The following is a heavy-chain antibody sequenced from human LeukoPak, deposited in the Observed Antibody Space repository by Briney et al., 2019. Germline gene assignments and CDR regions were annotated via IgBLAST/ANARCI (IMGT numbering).Heavy chain of an antibody. V-gene: IGHV3-23*01. CDR3: AKLGYGDYWGDYCYGMDV. CDR1: GFTFSSYA. J-gene: IGHJ6*02. Sequence: PGGSLRLSCAASGFTFSSYAMSWVRQAPGKGLEWVSAISGSGGSTYYADSVKGRFTISRDNSKNTLYLQMNSLRAEDTAVYYCAKLGYGDYWGDYCYGMDVWGQGTTVTVSS. CDR2: ISGSGGST. D-gene: IGHD4-17*01.